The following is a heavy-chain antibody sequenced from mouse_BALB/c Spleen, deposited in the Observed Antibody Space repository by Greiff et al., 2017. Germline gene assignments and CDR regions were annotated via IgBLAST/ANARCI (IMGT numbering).Heavy chain of an antibody. J-gene: IGHJ4*01. CDR1: GYTFTSYW. CDR2: IYPGDGDT. V-gene: IGHV1-87*01. D-gene: IGHD1-3*01. Sequence: VKLQQSGAELARPGASVKLSCKASGYTFTSYWMQWVKQRPGQGLEWIGAIYPGDGDTRYTQKFKGKATLTADKSSSTAYMQLSSLASEDSAIYYCAREEWAMDYWGQGTSVTVSS. CDR3: AREEWAMDY.